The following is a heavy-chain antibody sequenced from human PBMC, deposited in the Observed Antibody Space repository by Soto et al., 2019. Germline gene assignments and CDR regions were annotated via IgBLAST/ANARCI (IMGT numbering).Heavy chain of an antibody. CDR2: ISYDGSNK. V-gene: IGHV3-30*04. Sequence: VQLVESGGGVVQPGRSLGLSCAVSGITSTGYAMYWVRQAPGKGLERVAVISYDGSNKYYADSVEGRFTISRDNSKNTLYLQMNSLRAEDTAVYYCASEGDYWGQGTLVTVSS. CDR1: GITSTGYA. CDR3: ASEGDY. J-gene: IGHJ4*02.